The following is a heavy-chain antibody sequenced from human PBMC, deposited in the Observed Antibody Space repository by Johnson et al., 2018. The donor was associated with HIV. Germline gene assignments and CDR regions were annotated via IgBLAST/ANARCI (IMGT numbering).Heavy chain of an antibody. D-gene: IGHD3-22*01. CDR2: ISYDGSNK. CDR1: GFTFSSYA. Sequence: VQLVESGGGVVQPGRSLRLSCAASGFTFSSYAMHWVRQAPGKGLEWVAVISYDGSNKYYADSVKGRFTISRDNSKNTLYLQMNSLRAEDTAVYYCARPSYYDSSGYYYVGAFDIWGQGTMVTVSS. V-gene: IGHV3-30*14. J-gene: IGHJ3*02. CDR3: ARPSYYDSSGYYYVGAFDI.